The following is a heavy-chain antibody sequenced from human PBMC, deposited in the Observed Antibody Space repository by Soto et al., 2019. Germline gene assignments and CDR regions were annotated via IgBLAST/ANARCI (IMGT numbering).Heavy chain of an antibody. Sequence: QVQLVESGGGVVQPGRSLRLSCVGSGFNFDNYAFHWVRQAPGTGLEWVAVISNDGSDKYYADSVKGRFTISRDNSKDRLHMQMDSLKTEDTAVYYCAKVRIAPAKPFYFDSWGQGTLVTVSS. D-gene: IGHD6-13*01. CDR1: GFNFDNYA. J-gene: IGHJ4*02. CDR3: AKVRIAPAKPFYFDS. CDR2: ISNDGSDK. V-gene: IGHV3-30*18.